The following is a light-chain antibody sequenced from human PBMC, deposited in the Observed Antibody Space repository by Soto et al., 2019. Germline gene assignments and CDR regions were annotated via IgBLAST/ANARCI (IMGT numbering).Light chain of an antibody. V-gene: IGLV1-47*02. CDR3: AAWDDSLSGWV. CDR1: SSNIGSNY. Sequence: QSVLTQPPSASGTPGQRVTISCSGSSSNIGSNYVYWYQQLPGTAPKLLIYINNKRPSGVPYRFSGAKYGTSASLAISGLRSEDEDDYYCAAWDDSLSGWVFGGGTKLTVL. J-gene: IGLJ3*02. CDR2: INN.